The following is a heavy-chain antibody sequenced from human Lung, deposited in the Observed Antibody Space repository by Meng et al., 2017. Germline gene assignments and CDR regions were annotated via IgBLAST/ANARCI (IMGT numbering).Heavy chain of an antibody. Sequence: ASVKVSCKASGYTFTSYYMHWVRQAPGQGLEWMGIINPSGGSTSYAQKFQGRVTMTRDTSTSTVYMELSSLRSEDTAVYYCARGGKLAYCGGDCRDYWGQGTLVTVSS. CDR3: ARGGKLAYCGGDCRDY. V-gene: IGHV1-46*01. J-gene: IGHJ4*02. D-gene: IGHD2-21*02. CDR1: GYTFTSYY. CDR2: INPSGGST.